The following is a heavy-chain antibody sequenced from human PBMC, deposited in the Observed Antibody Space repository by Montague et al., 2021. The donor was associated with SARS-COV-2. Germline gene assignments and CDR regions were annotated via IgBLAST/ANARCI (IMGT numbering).Heavy chain of an antibody. Sequence: SLRLSCAASGFTFSSYWMSWVRQAPGKGLEWVANIKQDGSEKYYVDSVKGLFTTSRDNAKNSLYLQMNSLRAEDTAVYYCARDRGGSGSYYSEGFDYWGQGTLVTVSS. D-gene: IGHD3-10*01. V-gene: IGHV3-7*01. CDR1: GFTFSSYW. J-gene: IGHJ4*02. CDR2: IKQDGSEK. CDR3: ARDRGGSGSYYSEGFDY.